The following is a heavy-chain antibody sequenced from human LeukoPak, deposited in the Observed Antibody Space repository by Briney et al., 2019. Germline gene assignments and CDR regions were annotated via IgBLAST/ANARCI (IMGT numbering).Heavy chain of an antibody. CDR2: IYYSGST. V-gene: IGHV4-59*08. Sequence: PSETLSLTCTVSGGSINSYYWSWSRQPPGKGLEWIGYIYYSGSTNYNPSLKSRVTISVDTSKNQFSLKLSSVTAADTAVYYCARGRLQLSYWGQGTLVTVSS. CDR3: ARGRLQLSY. J-gene: IGHJ4*02. CDR1: GGSINSYY. D-gene: IGHD5-24*01.